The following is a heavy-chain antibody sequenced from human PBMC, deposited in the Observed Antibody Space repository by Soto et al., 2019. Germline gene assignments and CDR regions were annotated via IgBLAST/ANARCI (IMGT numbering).Heavy chain of an antibody. CDR2: IIPILGIA. Sequence: QVQLVQSGAEVKKPGSSVKVSCKASGGTFSSYTISWVRQDPGQGLEWMGRIIPILGIANYAQKFQGRVTITADKSTSTAYMELSSLRSEDTAVYYCAARDGYNYGVDYWGQGTLVTVSS. V-gene: IGHV1-69*02. CDR3: AARDGYNYGVDY. CDR1: GGTFSSYT. J-gene: IGHJ4*02. D-gene: IGHD5-12*01.